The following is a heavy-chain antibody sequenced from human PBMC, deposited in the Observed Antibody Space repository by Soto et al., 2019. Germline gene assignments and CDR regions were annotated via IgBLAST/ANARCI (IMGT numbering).Heavy chain of an antibody. D-gene: IGHD6-13*01. CDR1: GGSFSVYY. CDR3: ARSFGVAAAGPFDY. J-gene: IGHJ4*02. Sequence: SETLSLTCAVYGGSFSVYYWSWIRQPPGKGLEWIGEINQSGSTNYNASLKSRVTISVDTSNNQFSLDLSSVTAADTAVYYCARSFGVAAAGPFDYWGQGTLVTXSS. CDR2: INQSGST. V-gene: IGHV4-34*01.